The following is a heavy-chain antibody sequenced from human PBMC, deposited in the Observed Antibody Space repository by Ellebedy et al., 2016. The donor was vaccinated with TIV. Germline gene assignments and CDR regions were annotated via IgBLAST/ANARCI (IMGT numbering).Heavy chain of an antibody. CDR3: ARSYYDFWSGYPNWFDP. CDR2: IYYSGST. CDR1: GGSISSYY. V-gene: IGHV4-59*01. D-gene: IGHD3-3*01. Sequence: MPSETLSLTCTVSGGSISSYYWSWIRQPPGKGLEWIGYIYYSGSTNYNPSLKSRVTISVDTSKNQFSLKLSSVTAADTAVYYCARSYYDFWSGYPNWFDPWGQGTLVTVSS. J-gene: IGHJ5*02.